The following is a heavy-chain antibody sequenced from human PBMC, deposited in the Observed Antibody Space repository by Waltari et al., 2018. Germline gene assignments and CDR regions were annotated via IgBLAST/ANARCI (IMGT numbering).Heavy chain of an antibody. Sequence: LSCVASGFDFINSAMSWVRQTPEEGLSWVATMTGTGGGPPYANSPYYADSVKGRFTISRDNSKNTIYLQMSSLGAEDTGVYYCAKGSGMDVWGQGTTVTVSS. CDR1: GFDFINSA. V-gene: IGHV3-23*01. CDR3: AKGSGMDV. CDR2: MTGTGGGP. J-gene: IGHJ6*02. D-gene: IGHD6-19*01.